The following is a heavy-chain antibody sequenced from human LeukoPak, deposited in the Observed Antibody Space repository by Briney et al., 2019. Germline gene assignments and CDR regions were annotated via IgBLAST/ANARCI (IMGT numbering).Heavy chain of an antibody. CDR3: ARGKGYSYGYFWFDP. D-gene: IGHD5-18*01. CDR2: INYSGST. V-gene: IGHV4-34*01. J-gene: IGHJ5*02. Sequence: SETLSLTCAVYGGSFSGYYWGWIRQPPGKGLEWIGEINYSGSTNYNPSLKSRVTISVDTSKNQFSLKLSSVTAADTAVYYCARGKGYSYGYFWFDPWGQGTLVTVSS. CDR1: GGSFSGYY.